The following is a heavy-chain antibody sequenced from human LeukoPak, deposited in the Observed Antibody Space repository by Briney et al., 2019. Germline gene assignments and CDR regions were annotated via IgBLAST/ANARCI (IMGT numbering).Heavy chain of an antibody. Sequence: SETLSLTCTVSGGSISSYYWSWIRQPPGKGLEWIGYIYYSGSTNYNPSLKSRVTISVDTSKNQFSLKLSSVTAADTAVYYCARHQRGNSDAFDIWGQGTMVTVSS. J-gene: IGHJ3*02. CDR1: GGSISSYY. CDR3: ARHQRGNSDAFDI. CDR2: IYYSGST. D-gene: IGHD4-23*01. V-gene: IGHV4-59*01.